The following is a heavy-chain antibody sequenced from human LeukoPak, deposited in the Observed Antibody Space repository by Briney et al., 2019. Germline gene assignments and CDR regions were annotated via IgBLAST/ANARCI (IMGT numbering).Heavy chain of an antibody. D-gene: IGHD3-16*01. CDR2: IYMGGNT. J-gene: IGHJ4*02. Sequence: GGSLRLSCAASGFTFTSNDMSWVRQAPGKGLEWVSVIYMGGNTYYADSVKGRFTISRHSSKNTLYLQMNSLRAEDTAVYYCARVGDEVAYTRGYLDHWGQGTLVTVSS. CDR1: GFTFTSND. V-gene: IGHV3-53*04. CDR3: ARVGDEVAYTRGYLDH.